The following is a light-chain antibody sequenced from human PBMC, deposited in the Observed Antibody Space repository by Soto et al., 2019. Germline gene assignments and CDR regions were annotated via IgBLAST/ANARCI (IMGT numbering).Light chain of an antibody. CDR2: SAS. CDR1: QSISTE. V-gene: IGKV3-15*01. Sequence: EIVMTQSPATLSVSPGERATLSFRSSQSISTELAWYPQKPGQPPRLRIYSASTRATGVPARFIASGSGSEYTLTIGWLQSEEFAVYDGQQGHCWPFTCGQGTRLEI. CDR3: QQGHCWPFT. J-gene: IGKJ2*01.